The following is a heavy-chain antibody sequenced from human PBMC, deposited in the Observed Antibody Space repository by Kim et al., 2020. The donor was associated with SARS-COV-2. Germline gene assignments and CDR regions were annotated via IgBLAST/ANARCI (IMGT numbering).Heavy chain of an antibody. J-gene: IGHJ6*02. Sequence: GGSLRLSCAASGYSFRDHWMTWVRQAPGKGLEWVAHIKNDESDKYYVDSVKGRFTISRDSANSLYLQMDSLRVEDTGVYYCAGGHYGLAVLGQGTTVTVSS. CDR1: GYSFRDHW. CDR2: IKNDESDK. V-gene: IGHV3-7*04. CDR3: AGGHYGLAV.